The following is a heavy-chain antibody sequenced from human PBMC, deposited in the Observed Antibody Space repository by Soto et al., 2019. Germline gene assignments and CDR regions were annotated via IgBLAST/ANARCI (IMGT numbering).Heavy chain of an antibody. Sequence: GGSLRLSCAASGFTFSSYEMNWVRQAPGKGLEWVSYISSSGSTIYYADSVKGRFTTSRDNAKNSLYLQMNSLRAEDTAVYYCASDRDSFSGMDYWGQGSLVTVSS. J-gene: IGHJ4*02. CDR2: ISSSGSTI. CDR1: GFTFSSYE. V-gene: IGHV3-48*03. D-gene: IGHD3-10*01. CDR3: ASDRDSFSGMDY.